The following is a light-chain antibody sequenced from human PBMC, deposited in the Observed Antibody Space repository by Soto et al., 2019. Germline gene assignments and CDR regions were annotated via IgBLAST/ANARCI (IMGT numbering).Light chain of an antibody. CDR3: QQYGSSRIS. J-gene: IGKJ5*01. Sequence: EIVLTQSPGTLSLSPGERATLSCRASQSVSSPYLAWYQQKPGQAPRLLMYGTSSRATGIPDRFSGSGSGTDFTLTISRLEPEDFAVYFCQQYGSSRISFGQGTRLEIK. CDR1: QSVSSPY. CDR2: GTS. V-gene: IGKV3-20*01.